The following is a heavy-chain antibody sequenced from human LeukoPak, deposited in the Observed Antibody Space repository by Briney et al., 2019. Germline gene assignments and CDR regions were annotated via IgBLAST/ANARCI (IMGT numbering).Heavy chain of an antibody. CDR2: IYYSGST. D-gene: IGHD3-10*02. J-gene: IGHJ3*02. CDR1: GGSISSSSYY. CDR3: ARDSMFGETPCAFDI. Sequence: PSETLSLTCTVSGGSISSSSYYWGWIRQPPGKGLEWIGYIYYSGSTNYNPSLKSRVTISVDTSKNQFSLKLSSVTAADTAVYYCARDSMFGETPCAFDIWGQGTMVTVSS. V-gene: IGHV4-61*01.